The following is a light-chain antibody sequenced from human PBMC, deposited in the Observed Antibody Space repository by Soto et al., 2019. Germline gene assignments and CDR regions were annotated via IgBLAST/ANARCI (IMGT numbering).Light chain of an antibody. CDR3: SSYTSTMTNV. Sequence: SVLTQPASVYGSLGQSITISCTGTSSDVGGFNSVSWYQLRPGTAPKLILYDVVDRPSGVSYRFSGSKSGNTASLTISGLQAADEADYFCSSYTSTMTNVFGSGTKVTVL. J-gene: IGLJ1*01. V-gene: IGLV2-14*03. CDR1: SSDVGGFNS. CDR2: DVV.